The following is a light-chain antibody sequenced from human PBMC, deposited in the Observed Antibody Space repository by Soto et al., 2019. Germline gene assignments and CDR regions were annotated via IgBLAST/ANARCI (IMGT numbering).Light chain of an antibody. CDR3: KQSSIPPIT. CDR1: QSMNTY. J-gene: IGKJ5*01. V-gene: IGKV1-39*01. CDR2: AAS. Sequence: IKLSKFPSSLSASEGGRVAITCRTSQSMNTYLNWYQQKPGRAPNLLRYAASSLQSGIPSRSTGSGAGTDFTLTITGLQPEDFATYYCKQSSIPPITFGQGTRLEN.